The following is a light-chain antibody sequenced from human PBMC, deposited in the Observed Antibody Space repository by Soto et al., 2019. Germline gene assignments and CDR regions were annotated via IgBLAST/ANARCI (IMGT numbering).Light chain of an antibody. V-gene: IGLV2-8*01. J-gene: IGLJ3*02. CDR3: SSYAGRNNLV. Sequence: QSALTQPPSASGSPGQSVTISCTGTSSDVGGYNYVSWYQQHPGKAPKLMIYEVSKRPSGVPDRFSGSKSGNTASLTVSGLQAEDAADYYCSSYAGRNNLVFGGGTTLTVL. CDR1: SSDVGGYNY. CDR2: EVS.